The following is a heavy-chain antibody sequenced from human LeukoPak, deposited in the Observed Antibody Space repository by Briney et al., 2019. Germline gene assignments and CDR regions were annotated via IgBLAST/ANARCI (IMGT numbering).Heavy chain of an antibody. Sequence: GGPLRLSCAASGVTLSPYGMHWVRQAPGKGLEWVSVIYSGGTTYYADSVKGRFTISRDNSKNTPYLQMNSLRADDTAVYYCARDLLSGYDPQFDYWGQGTLVTVSS. CDR1: GVTLSPYG. J-gene: IGHJ4*02. D-gene: IGHD5-12*01. CDR3: ARDLLSGYDPQFDY. CDR2: IYSGGTT. V-gene: IGHV3-53*01.